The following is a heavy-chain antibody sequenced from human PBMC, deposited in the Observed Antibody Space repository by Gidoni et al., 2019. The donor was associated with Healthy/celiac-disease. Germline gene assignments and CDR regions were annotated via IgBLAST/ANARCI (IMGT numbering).Heavy chain of an antibody. D-gene: IGHD5-12*01. V-gene: IGHV7-4-1*01. Sequence: QVQLVQSGSELKKPGASVTVSCKASGYTFTSYALNWVRQAPGQGLEWMGWINTNTGNPTYAQGFTGRFVFSLDTSVSTAYLQICSLKAEDTAVYYCARDGVATITYYYYYGMDVWGQGTTVTVSS. CDR2: INTNTGNP. CDR3: ARDGVATITYYYYYGMDV. CDR1: GYTFTSYA. J-gene: IGHJ6*02.